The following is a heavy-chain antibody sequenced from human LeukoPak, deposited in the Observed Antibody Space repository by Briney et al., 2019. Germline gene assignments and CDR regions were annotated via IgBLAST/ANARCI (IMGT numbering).Heavy chain of an antibody. J-gene: IGHJ6*02. V-gene: IGHV3-30*18. Sequence: GRSLRLSCAASGFTFSSYGMHWVRQAPGKGLEWVAVISYDGSNKYYADSVKGRFTISRDNSKNTLYLQMNSLRAEDTAVYYCAKVFEWLLSGMDVWGQGTTVTVSS. CDR3: AKVFEWLLSGMDV. CDR2: ISYDGSNK. D-gene: IGHD3-3*01. CDR1: GFTFSSYG.